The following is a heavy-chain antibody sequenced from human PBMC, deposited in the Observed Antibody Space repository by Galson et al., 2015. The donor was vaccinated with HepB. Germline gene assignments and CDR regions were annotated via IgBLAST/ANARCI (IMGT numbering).Heavy chain of an antibody. Sequence: LRLSCAASGFSFSNYAMTWVRQPPGKGLQWVATISGRGVTTFDADSVKGQFTISGDNSKNTLYLEMNNLRADDAAVYFCAKSKGSGWSYNAFDIWGQGTMVTVSS. CDR1: GFSFSNYA. CDR3: AKSKGSGWSYNAFDI. J-gene: IGHJ3*02. D-gene: IGHD6-19*01. V-gene: IGHV3-23*01. CDR2: ISGRGVTT.